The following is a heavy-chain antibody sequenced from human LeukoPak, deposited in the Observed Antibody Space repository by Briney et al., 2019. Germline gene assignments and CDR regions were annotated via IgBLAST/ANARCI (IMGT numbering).Heavy chain of an antibody. CDR2: VNPFFWIT. D-gene: IGHD1-26*01. CDR1: GGTFNSYA. J-gene: IGHJ6*02. V-gene: IGHV1-69*13. Sequence: SSVKVTCKAPGGTFNSYAISWVRQAPGQGLEWIGGVNPFFWITNYAQKLQGRVTIIADESTSTAYMEMSSLRSDDRAVYYCARERWEPPYYYYGLDVWGQGTTVTVSS. CDR3: ARERWEPPYYYYGLDV.